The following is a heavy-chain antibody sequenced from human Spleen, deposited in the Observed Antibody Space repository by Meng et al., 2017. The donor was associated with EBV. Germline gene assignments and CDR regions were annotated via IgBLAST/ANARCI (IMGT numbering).Heavy chain of an antibody. J-gene: IGHJ4*02. CDR3: ARDGGAGGAKGY. CDR2: ISGHYGNT. Sequence: VQLAQSEVGGRHPGASVKVSCKASGYTFTTYGLSWLRQAPGQGFEWMGWISGHYGNTNYAQKLQGRVTMTTDTSTSTAYMELRSLRSDDTAVYYCARDGGAGGAKGYWGQGTLVTVSS. V-gene: IGHV1-18*01. CDR1: GYTFTTYG. D-gene: IGHD3-16*01.